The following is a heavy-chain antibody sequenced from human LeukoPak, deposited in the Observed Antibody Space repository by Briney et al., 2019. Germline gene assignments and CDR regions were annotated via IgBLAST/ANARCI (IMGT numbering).Heavy chain of an antibody. CDR1: GFTFDDYA. CDR3: AKDIRYCSGGSCYGYYYYGMDV. CDR2: ISGDGFGT. D-gene: IGHD2-15*01. V-gene: IGHV3-43*02. Sequence: GGSLRLSCAASGFTFDDYAMHWVRQAPGKGLEWASLISGDGFGTYYADSVKGRFTISRDNSKNSLYLQMNSLRTEDTALYYCAKDIRYCSGGSCYGYYYYGMDVRGQGTTVTVSS. J-gene: IGHJ6*02.